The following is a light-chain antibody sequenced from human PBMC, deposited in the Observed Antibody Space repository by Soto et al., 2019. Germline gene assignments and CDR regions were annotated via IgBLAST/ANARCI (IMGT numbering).Light chain of an antibody. Sequence: EIVLTQSPGTLSLSPGERATLSCRASQSVSSTYLAWYQQKPGQAPMLLIYGASNRATGIPDRFSGSGSGTDFTLTISRLEPEDFAVYYCQQYGGSRWTFGKGTRVDI. CDR1: QSVSSTY. V-gene: IGKV3-20*01. CDR3: QQYGGSRWT. CDR2: GAS. J-gene: IGKJ1*01.